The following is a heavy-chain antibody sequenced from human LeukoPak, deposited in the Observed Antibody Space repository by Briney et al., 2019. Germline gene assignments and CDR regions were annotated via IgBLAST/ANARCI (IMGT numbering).Heavy chain of an antibody. Sequence: GGSLRLSCAASGFTFSSYAMNWVRQAPGKGLEWVSAISGSGDNTYYADSVKGRFTISRDNSKNTLYLQMDSLRAEDTAVYYCAKEGYSSGWYAYMDVWGKGTTVTVSS. CDR2: ISGSGDNT. V-gene: IGHV3-23*01. CDR1: GFTFSSYA. CDR3: AKEGYSSGWYAYMDV. J-gene: IGHJ6*04. D-gene: IGHD6-19*01.